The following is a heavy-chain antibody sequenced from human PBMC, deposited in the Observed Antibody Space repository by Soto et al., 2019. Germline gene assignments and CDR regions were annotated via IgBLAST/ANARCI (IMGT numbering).Heavy chain of an antibody. V-gene: IGHV1-46*01. CDR1: GYTFTSYY. Sequence: GASVKVSCKASGYTFTSYYMHWVRQAPGQGLEWMGIINPSGGSTNYAQKFQGRVTMTRDTSTSTAYMELRSLRSDDTAVYYCAREGGLRFLEWSKSYYYYYGMDVWGQGTTVTVSS. CDR3: AREGGLRFLEWSKSYYYYYGMDV. D-gene: IGHD3-3*01. J-gene: IGHJ6*02. CDR2: INPSGGST.